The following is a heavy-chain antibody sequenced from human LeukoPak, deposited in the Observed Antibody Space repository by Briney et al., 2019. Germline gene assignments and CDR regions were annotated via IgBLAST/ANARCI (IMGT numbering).Heavy chain of an antibody. CDR1: GFTFSSYA. CDR3: ARDARRVITFGGVIVTPGDAFDI. V-gene: IGHV3-30*04. Sequence: GGSLRLSCTASGFTFSSYAMHWVRQAPGKGLEWVAVISYDGSNKYYADSVKGRFTISRDNSKNTLYLQMNSLRAEDTAVYYCARDARRVITFGGVIVTPGDAFDIWGQGTMVTVSS. D-gene: IGHD3-16*02. J-gene: IGHJ3*02. CDR2: ISYDGSNK.